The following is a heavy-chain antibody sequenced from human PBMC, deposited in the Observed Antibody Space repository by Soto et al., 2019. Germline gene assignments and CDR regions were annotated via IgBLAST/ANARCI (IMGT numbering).Heavy chain of an antibody. D-gene: IGHD3-10*01. CDR3: ARDYYGSGSSIDY. J-gene: IGHJ4*02. V-gene: IGHV4-61*01. Sequence: SETLSLTCTVSGGSVSSGSYYWSWIRQPPGKGLEWIGYIYYSGSTNYNPSLKSRVTISVDTSKNQFSLKLSSVTAADTAVYYCARDYYGSGSSIDYWGQGTLVTVSS. CDR1: GGSVSSGSYY. CDR2: IYYSGST.